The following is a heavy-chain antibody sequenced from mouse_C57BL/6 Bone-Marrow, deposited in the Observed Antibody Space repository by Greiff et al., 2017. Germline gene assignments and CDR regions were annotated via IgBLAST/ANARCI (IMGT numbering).Heavy chain of an antibody. CDR3: ARKIYDYYWYFDV. J-gene: IGHJ1*03. Sequence: VQLQQSGTELVKPGASVKLSCKASGYTFTSYWMHWVKQRPGQGLEWIGNINPSNGGTNYNEKFKSKATLTVDKSSSTAYMQLSSLTSEDSAVYYCARKIYDYYWYFDVWGTGTTVTVSS. CDR1: GYTFTSYW. V-gene: IGHV1-53*01. D-gene: IGHD2-4*01. CDR2: INPSNGGT.